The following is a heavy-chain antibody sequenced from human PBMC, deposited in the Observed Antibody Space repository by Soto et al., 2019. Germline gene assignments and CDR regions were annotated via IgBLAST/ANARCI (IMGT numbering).Heavy chain of an antibody. V-gene: IGHV3-23*01. CDR3: AKDLIYGYNSGRPFDS. J-gene: IGHJ4*02. CDR1: GFTFSSFA. D-gene: IGHD6-19*01. CDR2: IGSRGGST. Sequence: EVQLLESGGGLVQPGGSLRLSCAASGFTFSSFAMRWVRQAPGKGLEWVSAIGSRGGSTYYGDSVKGRFTISRDNSKNTLYLQMNSLRAEDTAVYYCAKDLIYGYNSGRPFDSWGQGTLVTVSS.